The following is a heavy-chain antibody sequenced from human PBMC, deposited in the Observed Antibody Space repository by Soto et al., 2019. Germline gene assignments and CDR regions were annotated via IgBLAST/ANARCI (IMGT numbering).Heavy chain of an antibody. V-gene: IGHV3-33*06. Sequence: SLRLSCAASGFTFSSYGMHRVRQAPSSGLEWVAVIWYDGSNKYYADSVKGRFTISRDNSKNTLYLQMNSLRAEDTAVYYCAKYSAYSSGWEGWWFDYWGQGTQVTVSS. CDR2: IWYDGSNK. CDR1: GFTFSSYG. J-gene: IGHJ4*02. CDR3: AKYSAYSSGWEGWWFDY. D-gene: IGHD6-19*01.